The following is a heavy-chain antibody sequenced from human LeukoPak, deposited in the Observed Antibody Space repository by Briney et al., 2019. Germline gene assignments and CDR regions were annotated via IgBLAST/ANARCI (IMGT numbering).Heavy chain of an antibody. V-gene: IGHV4-4*07. Sequence: SETLSLTCTVSGGSISSYYWSWIRQPAGKGLEWIGRIYTSGSTNYNPSLKSRVTMSVDTSKNQFSLKLSSVTAADTAVYYCARGHLQYCSGGSCYSNWFDPWGQGTLVTASS. CDR1: GGSISSYY. CDR2: IYTSGST. J-gene: IGHJ5*02. D-gene: IGHD2-15*01. CDR3: ARGHLQYCSGGSCYSNWFDP.